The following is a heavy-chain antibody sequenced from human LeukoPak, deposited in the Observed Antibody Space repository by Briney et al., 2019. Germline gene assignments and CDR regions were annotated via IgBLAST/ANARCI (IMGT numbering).Heavy chain of an antibody. J-gene: IGHJ4*02. CDR1: GFIFSGYW. V-gene: IGHV3-7*01. Sequence: GGSLRLSCAASGFIFSGYWTDWVRQAPGKGMERVANINQDGSVQYYADSVKGRFTISRDNAKNSLYLEMNSLKAEDMAVYYCSGSLEYWGQGALVTVSS. CDR2: INQDGSVQ. D-gene: IGHD1-26*01. CDR3: SGSLEY.